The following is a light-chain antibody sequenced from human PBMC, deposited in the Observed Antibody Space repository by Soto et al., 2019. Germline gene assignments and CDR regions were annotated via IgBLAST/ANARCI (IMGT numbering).Light chain of an antibody. CDR3: QQYNSYSRT. V-gene: IGKV1-5*01. CDR1: QSISSW. J-gene: IGKJ1*01. CDR2: GAS. Sequence: DIPMTQSPSTLSASVGDRVPDTCPASQSISSWLAWYQQKPGKAPKLLIYGASSLESGVPSRFSGSGSGTEFTLTISSLQPDDFATYYCQQYNSYSRTFGQGTKVDIK.